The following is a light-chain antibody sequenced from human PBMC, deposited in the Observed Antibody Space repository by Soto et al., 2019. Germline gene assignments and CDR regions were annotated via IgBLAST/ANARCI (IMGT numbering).Light chain of an antibody. V-gene: IGKV3-11*01. J-gene: IGKJ5*01. CDR3: QQRSNWPIT. CDR2: DAS. CDR1: QSVSSY. Sequence: EIVLTQSPATLSLSPGERATLSCRASQSVSSYLAWYQQKPGQAPRLLIYDASNRATDIPARFSGSGSGTDFTLTISSLEPEDFAVYYCQQRSNWPITFGQGTRREIK.